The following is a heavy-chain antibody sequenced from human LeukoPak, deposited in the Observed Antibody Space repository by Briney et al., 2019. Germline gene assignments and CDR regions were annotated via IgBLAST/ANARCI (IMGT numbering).Heavy chain of an antibody. CDR1: GGSFSGYY. D-gene: IGHD2-21*02. CDR3: ATGGDPYCGGDCPNWFDP. J-gene: IGHJ5*02. Sequence: PSQTLSLTCAVYGGSFSGYYWSWIRQPPGKGLERIGEINHSRSTNYNPSLKSRVTISVDTSKNQFSLKLSSVTAADTAVYYCATGGDPYCGGDCPNWFDPWGQGTLVTVSS. CDR2: INHSRST. V-gene: IGHV4-34*01.